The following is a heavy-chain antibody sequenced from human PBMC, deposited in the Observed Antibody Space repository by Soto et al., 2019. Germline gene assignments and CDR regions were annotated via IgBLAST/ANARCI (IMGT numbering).Heavy chain of an antibody. D-gene: IGHD6-13*01. CDR1: GFNFSSYG. J-gene: IGHJ1*01. CDR2: IWFDGTKK. Sequence: VQLVESGGGVVQPGGSVRLSCAASGFNFSSYGMHWVRQAPGKGLERVAGIWFDGTKKYYLESVKGRFTISRDNSKYILDLQMNSLRGAATAVYSCARDRRYGSKWFYFHPWGQGTLVTVSS. CDR3: ARDRRYGSKWFYFHP. V-gene: IGHV3-33*01.